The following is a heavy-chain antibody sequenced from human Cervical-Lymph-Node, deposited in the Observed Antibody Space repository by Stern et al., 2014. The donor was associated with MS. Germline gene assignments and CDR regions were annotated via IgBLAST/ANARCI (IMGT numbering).Heavy chain of an antibody. V-gene: IGHV1-2*06. Sequence: QVQLVQSGAEVKKPGASVKVSCKASGYTFTGYYMHWVRQAPGQGLEWMGRVNLNSGDTNYPQNFQGRVTMTRDTSINTAYMELNSLKSGDTAVYYCARGPYFGKIPFDYWGQGTLVTVSS. CDR3: ARGPYFGKIPFDY. J-gene: IGHJ4*02. D-gene: IGHD3-10*01. CDR1: GYTFTGYY. CDR2: VNLNSGDT.